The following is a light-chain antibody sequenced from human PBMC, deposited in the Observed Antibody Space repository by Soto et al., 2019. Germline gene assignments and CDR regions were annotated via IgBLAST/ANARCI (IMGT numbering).Light chain of an antibody. V-gene: IGLV2-14*01. CDR1: SSDVGGYNY. J-gene: IGLJ2*01. Sequence: QSALTQPASVSGSPGQSITISCTGTSSDVGGYNYVSWYQQHPGKAPKLMIYDVSNRPSGVSNRFSGSKSGNTASLTISGLQAEDDADYYCSSYTSSSTPVVFGGGTKVTVL. CDR3: SSYTSSSTPVV. CDR2: DVS.